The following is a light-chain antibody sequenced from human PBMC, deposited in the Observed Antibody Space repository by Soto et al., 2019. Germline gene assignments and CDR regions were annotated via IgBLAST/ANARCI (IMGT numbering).Light chain of an antibody. J-gene: IGKJ2*01. Sequence: DIQMTQSPSTLSASVGDRVTITCRASQSISSWLAWYQQKPGKAPKLLIYKASSLETGVPSRFSGSGSGTEFTLTISSLQPDDFATYYCQQYDSYPYSFGQGTKLEIK. CDR1: QSISSW. CDR2: KAS. CDR3: QQYDSYPYS. V-gene: IGKV1-5*03.